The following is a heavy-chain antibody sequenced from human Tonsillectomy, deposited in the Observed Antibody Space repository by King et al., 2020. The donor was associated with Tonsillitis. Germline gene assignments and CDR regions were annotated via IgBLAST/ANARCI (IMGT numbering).Heavy chain of an antibody. D-gene: IGHD3-22*01. V-gene: IGHV4-4*02. CDR1: GGSISSSNW. CDR3: ARGNYDTSGYPRPDAFDI. Sequence: VQLQESGPGLVKPSGTLSLTCAVSGGSISSSNWWSWVRQPPGKGLEWIGEIYHSPNANYNPSLKSRVTISVDKPKNHFSLKLGSVTAADTAVYYCARGNYDTSGYPRPDAFDIWGQGTMVTVSS. J-gene: IGHJ3*02. CDR2: IYHSPNA.